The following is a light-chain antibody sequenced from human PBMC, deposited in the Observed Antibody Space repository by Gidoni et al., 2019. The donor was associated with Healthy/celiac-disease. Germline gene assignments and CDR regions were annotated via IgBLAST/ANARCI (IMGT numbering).Light chain of an antibody. CDR3: QQYNNWPTWT. J-gene: IGKJ1*01. V-gene: IGKV3-15*01. Sequence: EIVMTQSPATLSVSPGERATLSCRASQSVSSNLAWYQQKPGQAPRLLIYGASTRATGNPARFSGSGSGTEFTLTISSLQSEDFAVYYCQQYNNWPTWTFGQXTKVEIK. CDR2: GAS. CDR1: QSVSSN.